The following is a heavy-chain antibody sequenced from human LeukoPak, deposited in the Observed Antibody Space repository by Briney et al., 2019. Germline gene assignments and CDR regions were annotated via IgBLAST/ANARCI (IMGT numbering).Heavy chain of an antibody. V-gene: IGHV4-39*02. J-gene: IGHJ4*02. Sequence: SETLSLTCAVSGGSVTSTSHSWDWIRQSPGEGLKWIGSVHYSGSTYNNPSLRSRITISIDPSKNQFSLKLSSVTAADTAVNYCARGRGDSSGYYYFDYWGQGTLVTVSS. CDR3: ARGRGDSSGYYYFDY. D-gene: IGHD3-22*01. CDR2: VHYSGST. CDR1: GGSVTSTSHS.